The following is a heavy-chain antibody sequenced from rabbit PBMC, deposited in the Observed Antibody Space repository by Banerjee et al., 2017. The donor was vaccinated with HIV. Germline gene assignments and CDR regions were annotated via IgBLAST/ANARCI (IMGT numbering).Heavy chain of an antibody. CDR2: IYAGSSANT. CDR1: GFSFSGSYW. J-gene: IGHJ4*01. Sequence: QSLEESGGDLVKPGASLTLTCKASGFSFSGSYWICWVRQAPGKGLEWIACIYAGSSANTYYATWAKGRFTISKTSSTTVTLQMTSLTAADTATYFCARDLPGSTGWNFNLWGPGTLVTVS. CDR3: ARDLPGSTGWNFNL. V-gene: IGHV1S40*01. D-gene: IGHD7-1*01.